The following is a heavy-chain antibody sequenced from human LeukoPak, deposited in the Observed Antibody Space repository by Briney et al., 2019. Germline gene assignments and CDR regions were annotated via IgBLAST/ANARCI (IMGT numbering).Heavy chain of an antibody. J-gene: IGHJ4*02. CDR3: ARDRNYYDSSGYHQY. V-gene: IGHV1-2*02. CDR2: INPNSGGT. D-gene: IGHD3-22*01. Sequence: GASVKVSCTASGYTFTGYYMHWVRQAPGQGLEWMGWINPNSGGTNYAQKFQGRVTMTRDTSISTAYMELSRLRSDDTAVYYCARDRNYYDSSGYHQYWGQGTLVTVSS. CDR1: GYTFTGYY.